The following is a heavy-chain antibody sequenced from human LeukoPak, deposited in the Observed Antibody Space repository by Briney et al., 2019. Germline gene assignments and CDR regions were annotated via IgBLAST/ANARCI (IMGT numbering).Heavy chain of an antibody. J-gene: IGHJ4*02. CDR3: ARGRYYYGSGSYQHPYYFDY. CDR1: GYTFTSYD. Sequence: ASVKVSCKASGYTFTSYDINWVRQATGQGLEWMGWMNPNSGNTGYAQKFQGRVTITRNTSISTAYMELSSLRSEDTAVYYCARGRYYYGSGSYQHPYYFDYWGQGTLVTVSS. D-gene: IGHD3-10*01. CDR2: MNPNSGNT. V-gene: IGHV1-8*03.